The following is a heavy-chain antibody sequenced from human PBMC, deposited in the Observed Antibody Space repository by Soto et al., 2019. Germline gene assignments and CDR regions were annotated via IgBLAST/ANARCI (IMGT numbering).Heavy chain of an antibody. V-gene: IGHV1-69*01. CDR2: IIPMLNTA. CDR1: GGFFTNYA. Sequence: QVQLEQSGAEVKKPGSSVKVSCQASGGFFTNYAISWVRQAPGQGLEWMGGIIPMLNTADYELNFQGRLTTSGDETTSTAYMELNALHSGATAVYYCARGLPSWVPVLSLSHYYYYFSLKVWGQGTAVTVSS. D-gene: IGHD3-16*01. CDR3: ARGLPSWVPVLSLSHYYYYFSLKV. J-gene: IGHJ6*02.